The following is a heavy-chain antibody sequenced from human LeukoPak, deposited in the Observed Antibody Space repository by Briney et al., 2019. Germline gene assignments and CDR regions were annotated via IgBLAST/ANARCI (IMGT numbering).Heavy chain of an antibody. CDR3: ARGPYSSRKGWFDP. D-gene: IGHD6-13*01. Sequence: PGGSLRLSCAASGFTFSSYWMSWVRQAPGKGLEWVANIKQDGSEKYYVDSVKGRFTISRDNAKSSLYLQMNSLRAEDTAVYYCARGPYSSRKGWFDPWGQGTLVTVSS. V-gene: IGHV3-7*01. CDR1: GFTFSSYW. J-gene: IGHJ5*02. CDR2: IKQDGSEK.